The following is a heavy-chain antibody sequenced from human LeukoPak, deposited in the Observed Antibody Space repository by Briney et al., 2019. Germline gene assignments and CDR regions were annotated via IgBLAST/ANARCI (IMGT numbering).Heavy chain of an antibody. Sequence: GESPKISCKALGYSFTTYWIAWVRQMPGRGLDWMGIIYPGDSDTTYSPSFQGQVTISVDKSISTAYLQWSSLKASDTAMYYCARRGYDSSGYTDAFDIWGQGTMVTVSS. CDR2: IYPGDSDT. V-gene: IGHV5-51*01. J-gene: IGHJ3*02. D-gene: IGHD3-22*01. CDR3: ARRGYDSSGYTDAFDI. CDR1: GYSFTTYW.